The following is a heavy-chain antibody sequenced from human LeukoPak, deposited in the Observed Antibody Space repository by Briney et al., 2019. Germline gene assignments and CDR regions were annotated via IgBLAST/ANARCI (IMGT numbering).Heavy chain of an antibody. CDR1: GYTFTTYY. CDR2: FNPTYSSP. J-gene: IGHJ3*02. D-gene: IGHD3-9*01. Sequence: ASVKVSCKASGYTFTTYYVHWVRQAPGQGFEWMGIFNPTYSSPIYAQTFDGRVTMTSDMSTSTFYMELSTLRSEDTAVYFCAKDPRNILTGDYDDFDIWGQGTMVIVSS. CDR3: AKDPRNILTGDYDDFDI. V-gene: IGHV1-46*01.